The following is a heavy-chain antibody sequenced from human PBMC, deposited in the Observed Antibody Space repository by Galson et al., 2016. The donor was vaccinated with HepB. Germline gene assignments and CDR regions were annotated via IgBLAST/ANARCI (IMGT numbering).Heavy chain of an antibody. D-gene: IGHD2-8*01. V-gene: IGHV5-51*01. CDR2: IYPGDSDT. J-gene: IGHJ4*02. CDR1: GYKFASLW. CDR3: ARRGTDNGLDF. Sequence: QSGAEVKEPGVSLRISCETSGYKFASLWIAWVRQKPGKGLEWMGKIYPGDSDTKYNPAFQGLAIISADKSINTTFLQWSSLRASDTAIYYCARRGTDNGLDFWGQGTPVSVS.